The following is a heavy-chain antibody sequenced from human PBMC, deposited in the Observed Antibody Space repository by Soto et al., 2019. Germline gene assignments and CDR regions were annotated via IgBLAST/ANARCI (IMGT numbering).Heavy chain of an antibody. CDR2: IIPIFGTA. V-gene: IGHV1-69*01. J-gene: IGHJ4*02. CDR3: ARGGGYDSTDYYYAY. Sequence: QVQLVPSGAEVRKPGSSVRVSCKASGGSFNRHTISWVRQAPGQGLEWMGGIIPIFGTANHAQKFQGRVTIIADESTSTVYMEVSSLRSDDTAIYYCARGGGYDSTDYYYAYWGQGTLVIVSS. CDR1: GGSFNRHT. D-gene: IGHD3-22*01.